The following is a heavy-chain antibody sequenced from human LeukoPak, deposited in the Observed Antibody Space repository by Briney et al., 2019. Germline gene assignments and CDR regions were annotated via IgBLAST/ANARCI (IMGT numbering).Heavy chain of an antibody. CDR3: ARATVTLDFDY. Sequence: GGSLRLSCAASGFTFSTYWMHWVRHVPGKGLVWISRINSDGSVSYADSVKGRLTISRDNAKNTLYLQMNSLRAEDTAVYYCARATVTLDFDYWGQGTLVTVSS. D-gene: IGHD4-17*01. V-gene: IGHV3-74*01. CDR1: GFTFSTYW. J-gene: IGHJ4*02. CDR2: INSDGSV.